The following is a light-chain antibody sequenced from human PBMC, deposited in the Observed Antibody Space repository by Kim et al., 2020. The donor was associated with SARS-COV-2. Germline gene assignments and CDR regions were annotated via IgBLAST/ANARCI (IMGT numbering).Light chain of an antibody. V-gene: IGLV7-43*01. J-gene: IGLJ2*01. CDR2: STN. CDR1: TEVVTSGYS. Sequence: QTVVTQEPSLTVSPGGTVTLTCASSTEVVTSGYSPNWFQQKPGQAPRALIYSTNNRHSWTPSRFSGSLLGGKAALTLSDVQPEDEAEYYCLLHYEDPLHWIFGGGTKLTVL. CDR3: LLHYEDPLHWI.